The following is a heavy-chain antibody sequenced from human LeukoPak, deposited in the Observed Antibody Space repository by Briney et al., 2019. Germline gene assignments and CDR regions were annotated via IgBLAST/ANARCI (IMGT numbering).Heavy chain of an antibody. Sequence: PGGSLRLSCAASGFTFSSYAMSWVRQAPGKGLEWVSAISGSGGSTYYADSVKGGFTISRDNSKNTLYVQMNSLRAEDTAVYYCAKDPYDILTGAPANWFDPWGQGTLVTVSS. CDR2: ISGSGGST. J-gene: IGHJ5*02. CDR3: AKDPYDILTGAPANWFDP. V-gene: IGHV3-23*01. CDR1: GFTFSSYA. D-gene: IGHD3-9*01.